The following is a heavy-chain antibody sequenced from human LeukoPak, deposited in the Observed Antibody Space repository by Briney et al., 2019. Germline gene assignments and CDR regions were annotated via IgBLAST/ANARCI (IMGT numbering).Heavy chain of an antibody. D-gene: IGHD6-13*01. V-gene: IGHV1-18*01. CDR2: ISAYNGNT. CDR1: GYTFSSYG. Sequence: GASVKVSCKASGYTFSSYGISWVRQAPGQGLEWMGWISAYNGNTNYAQKLQARVTVTTDTSTSTAYMELSSLRSEDTAVYYCATAPIAAAGTWFDYWGQGTLVTVSS. CDR3: ATAPIAAAGTWFDY. J-gene: IGHJ4*02.